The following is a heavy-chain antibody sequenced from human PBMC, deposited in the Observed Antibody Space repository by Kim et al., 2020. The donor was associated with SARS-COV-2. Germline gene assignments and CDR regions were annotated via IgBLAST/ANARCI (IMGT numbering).Heavy chain of an antibody. D-gene: IGHD2-15*01. Sequence: YYGDSVKGRFSISRDNSKNTLYLQMNSLRAEDTAVYYCAREGCSGGSCYMWGQGTLVTVSS. CDR3: AREGCSGGSCYM. V-gene: IGHV3-53*01. J-gene: IGHJ4*02.